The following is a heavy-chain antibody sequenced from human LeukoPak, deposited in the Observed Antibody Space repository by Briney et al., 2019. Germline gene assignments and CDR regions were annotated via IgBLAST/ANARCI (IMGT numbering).Heavy chain of an antibody. CDR3: ARGRRPRRAGGYCSSTSCSPLGYYYYYMDV. D-gene: IGHD2-2*01. J-gene: IGHJ6*03. CDR1: GGSFRGYY. CDR2: INHSGST. V-gene: IGHV4-34*01. Sequence: SETLSLTCAVYGGSFRGYYWSWIRQPPGKGLEWIGEINHSGSTNYNPSLKSRVTISVDTSKNQFSLKLSSVTAADTAVYYCARGRRPRRAGGYCSSTSCSPLGYYYYYMDVWGKGTTVTVSS.